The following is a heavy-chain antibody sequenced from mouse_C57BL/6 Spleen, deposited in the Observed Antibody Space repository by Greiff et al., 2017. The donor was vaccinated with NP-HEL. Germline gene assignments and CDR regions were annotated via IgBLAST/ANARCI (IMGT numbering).Heavy chain of an antibody. D-gene: IGHD1-1*01. CDR1: GFSLTSYG. J-gene: IGHJ4*01. Sequence: QVQLKESGPGLVQPSQSLSITCTVSGFSLTSYGVHWVRQSPGKGLEWLGVIWSGGSTDYNAAFISRLSISKDNSKSQVFFKMNSLQADDTAIYYCARNPNYYGSSHAMDYWGQGTSVTVSS. CDR2: IWSGGST. CDR3: ARNPNYYGSSHAMDY. V-gene: IGHV2-2*01.